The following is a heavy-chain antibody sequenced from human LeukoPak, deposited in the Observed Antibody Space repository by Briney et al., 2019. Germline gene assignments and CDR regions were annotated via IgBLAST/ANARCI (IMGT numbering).Heavy chain of an antibody. J-gene: IGHJ4*02. V-gene: IGHV1-18*01. CDR2: ISAYNGNT. D-gene: IGHD2-2*01. CDR3: ALIPYCTTATCYYFAF. Sequence: GAAVTVSFKASGYTFTNYGISWVRQAPGQWVEGMGWISAYNGNTNYAQKLQGRVTMTTDTSTSTAYMELSSLRSEDTAVYSCALIPYCTTATCYYFAFWGQGTLATVSS. CDR1: GYTFTNYG.